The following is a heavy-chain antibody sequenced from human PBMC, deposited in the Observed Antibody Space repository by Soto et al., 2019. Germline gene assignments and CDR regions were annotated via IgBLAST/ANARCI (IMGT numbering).Heavy chain of an antibody. CDR3: ARGSYYDFWSGYYHPRWNYMDV. CDR1: GFTFSSYD. V-gene: IGHV3-13*01. D-gene: IGHD3-3*01. Sequence: EVQLVESGGGLVQPGGSLRLSCAASGFTFSSYDMHWVRQATGKGLEWVSAIGTAGDTYYPGSVKGRFTISRENAKNSLYLQMNSLRAGDTAVYYCARGSYYDFWSGYYHPRWNYMDVWGKGTTVTVSS. CDR2: IGTAGDT. J-gene: IGHJ6*03.